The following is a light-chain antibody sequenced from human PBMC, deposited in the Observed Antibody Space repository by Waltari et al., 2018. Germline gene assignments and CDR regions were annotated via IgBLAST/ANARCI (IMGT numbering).Light chain of an antibody. CDR2: DAT. CDR1: SGDVGGYDL. Sequence: QYALTQPASVSGSPGPSITISGPGTSGDVGGYDLVSWYQQHPGKAPKLMIYDATNRPSGVSDRFSASTSGNTASLTISDLRPEDEAEYYCSSFTSSSTGIFGSGTTVTVL. J-gene: IGLJ1*01. V-gene: IGLV2-14*03. CDR3: SSFTSSSTGI.